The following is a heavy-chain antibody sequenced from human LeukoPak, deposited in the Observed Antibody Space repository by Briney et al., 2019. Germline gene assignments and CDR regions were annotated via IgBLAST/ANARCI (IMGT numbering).Heavy chain of an antibody. CDR3: AKRTYDSSGYFDY. Sequence: GSLRLSCAASGFTFSSYAMSGVRQAPGKGLEWVSAISGSGGSTYYADSVKGRFTISRDNSKNTLYLQMNSLRAEDTAVYYCAKRTYDSSGYFDYWGQGTLVTVSS. CDR2: ISGSGGST. CDR1: GFTFSSYA. V-gene: IGHV3-23*01. J-gene: IGHJ4*02. D-gene: IGHD3-22*01.